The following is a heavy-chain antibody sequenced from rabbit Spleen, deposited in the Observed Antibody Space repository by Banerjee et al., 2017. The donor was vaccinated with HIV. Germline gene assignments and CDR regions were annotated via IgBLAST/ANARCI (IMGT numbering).Heavy chain of an antibody. CDR1: GFSFSDRDV. D-gene: IGHD1-1*01. Sequence: QEQLVESGGGLVQPEGSLTLTCKASGFSFSDRDVMCWVRQAPGKGLEWIACINASTGKPVYATWAKGRFTISRTSSTTVTLQMTSLTAADTATYFCARSPDSGIPSISMTRLNLWGPGTLVTVS. V-gene: IGHV1S45*01. CDR2: INASTGKP. CDR3: ARSPDSGIPSISMTRLNL. J-gene: IGHJ3*01.